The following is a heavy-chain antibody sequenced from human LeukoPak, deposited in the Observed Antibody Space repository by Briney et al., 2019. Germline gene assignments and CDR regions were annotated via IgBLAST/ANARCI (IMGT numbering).Heavy chain of an antibody. CDR3: THSAGIVVVTSEDEYFQH. Sequence: SGPTRVKPTQTLTLTCTFSGFSLSTSGVGVGWIRQPPGKALEWLAIIFWDDDKRYNPSLESRLSIIKDTSKDQVVLTMTNMDPADTATYYCTHSAGIVVVTSEDEYFQHWGQGSLVIVSS. D-gene: IGHD2-21*02. J-gene: IGHJ1*01. V-gene: IGHV2-5*02. CDR1: GFSLSTSGVG. CDR2: IFWDDDK.